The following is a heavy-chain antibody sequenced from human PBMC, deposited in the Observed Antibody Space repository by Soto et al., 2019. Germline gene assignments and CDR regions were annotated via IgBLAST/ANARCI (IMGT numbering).Heavy chain of an antibody. CDR1: GFTFSSYG. V-gene: IGHV3-33*01. D-gene: IGHD2-15*01. J-gene: IGHJ4*02. Sequence: QVQLVESGGGVVQPGRSLRLSCAASGFTFSSYGMHWVRQAPGKGLEWVAVIWYDGSNKYYADSVKGRFTISRDNSKNALYLQMNSLRAEDTAVYYCARDAIVVVVAALDYWGQGTLVTVSS. CDR3: ARDAIVVVVAALDY. CDR2: IWYDGSNK.